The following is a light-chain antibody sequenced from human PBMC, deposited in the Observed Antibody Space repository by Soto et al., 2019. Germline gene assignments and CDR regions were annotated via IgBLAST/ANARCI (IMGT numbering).Light chain of an antibody. Sequence: DIQITQSPSTLSGSVGDRFTITCLASQTISSWLAWYQQKPVKSPKLLIYKASTLKSGVPSRFSGSGSGTEFTLTISSLQPDDFATYYCQHYNSYSEAFGQGTKVDIK. CDR3: QHYNSYSEA. J-gene: IGKJ1*01. V-gene: IGKV1-5*03. CDR1: QTISSW. CDR2: KAS.